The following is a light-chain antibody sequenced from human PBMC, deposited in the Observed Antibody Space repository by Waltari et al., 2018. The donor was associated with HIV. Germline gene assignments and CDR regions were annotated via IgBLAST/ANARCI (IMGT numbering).Light chain of an antibody. J-gene: IGKJ2*01. Sequence: DVQMTQSPSTLSASVGDRVPITCRASQFIDYWFAWYQQKQVQPPKLLIYKTSYLESGVPTRFSGSGSCADFTLTIDGLQPDDVATYYCQQYNSHSYTFGQGTKLDIK. CDR1: QFIDYW. CDR2: KTS. V-gene: IGKV1-5*03. CDR3: QQYNSHSYT.